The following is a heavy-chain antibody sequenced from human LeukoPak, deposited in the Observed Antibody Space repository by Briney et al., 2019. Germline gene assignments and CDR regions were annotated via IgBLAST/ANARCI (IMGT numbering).Heavy chain of an antibody. CDR1: GFTFSSYS. Sequence: GGSLRLSCAASGFTFSSYSMNWVRKAPGKGLEWVSYISSSSSTIYYADSVKGRFTISRDNAKNSLYLQMNSLRAEDTAVYYCARGVGAVLRGFDYWGQGTLVTVSS. D-gene: IGHD1-26*01. CDR3: ARGVGAVLRGFDY. CDR2: ISSSSSTI. V-gene: IGHV3-48*01. J-gene: IGHJ4*02.